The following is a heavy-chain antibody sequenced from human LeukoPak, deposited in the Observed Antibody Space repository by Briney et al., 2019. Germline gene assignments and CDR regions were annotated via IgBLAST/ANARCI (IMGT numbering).Heavy chain of an antibody. V-gene: IGHV1-69*05. Sequence: GASVKVSCKASGRTFSSYAISWGRQAPGHGLGCMGGIFLIFGTLNYAQKWQGRVTITTDESQSAAYMELSSRRCEDTAVHCCGRRNTRLRKAARSDAFDLWPGETRVRVSS. CDR2: IFLIFGTL. CDR1: GRTFSSYA. D-gene: IGHD2-15*01. J-gene: IGHJ3*01. CDR3: GRRNTRLRKAARSDAFDL.